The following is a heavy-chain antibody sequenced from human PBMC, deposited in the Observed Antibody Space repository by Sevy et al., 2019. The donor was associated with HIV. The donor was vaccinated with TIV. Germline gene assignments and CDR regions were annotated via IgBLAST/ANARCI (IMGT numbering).Heavy chain of an antibody. CDR2: ISYDGSIE. CDR1: RFTFNNYG. Sequence: GGSLRLSCAASRFTFNNYGIHWVRQAPGKGLEWVAVISYDGSIEYYADSVKGRFTISRDNSKNTLFLQMSSLRAEDTAMYYCAKDFTGYNGMDVWGQGTMVTVSS. V-gene: IGHV3-30*18. J-gene: IGHJ6*02. CDR3: AKDFTGYNGMDV. D-gene: IGHD3-9*01.